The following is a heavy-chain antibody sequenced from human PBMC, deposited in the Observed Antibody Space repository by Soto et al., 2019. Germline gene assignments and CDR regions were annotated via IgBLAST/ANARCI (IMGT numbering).Heavy chain of an antibody. CDR1: GGTFSSYA. CDR2: IIPIFGTA. V-gene: IGHV1-69*13. Sequence: GASVKVSCKASGGTFSSYAISWVRQAPGQGLEWMGGIIPIFGTANYAQKFKGRVTITADESTSTAYMELSSLSSEDTAVYYCARSFTIFQLFDPWGQGTLVTVSS. CDR3: ARSFTIFQLFDP. D-gene: IGHD3-3*01. J-gene: IGHJ5*02.